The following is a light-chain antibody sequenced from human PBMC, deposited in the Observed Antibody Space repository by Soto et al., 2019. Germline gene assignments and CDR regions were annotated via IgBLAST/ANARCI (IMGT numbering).Light chain of an antibody. Sequence: QSALTQPASVSGSPGQSITISCAVTRDDIGAYDYVSWYQQHPGNAPKLLVYEVTNRPSGVSDRFSGSKSGNTASLTISGLQAEDEADYYCNPYTNSSAVVFGGGTKVTVL. CDR1: RDDIGAYDY. CDR2: EVT. CDR3: NPYTNSSAVV. J-gene: IGLJ2*01. V-gene: IGLV2-14*01.